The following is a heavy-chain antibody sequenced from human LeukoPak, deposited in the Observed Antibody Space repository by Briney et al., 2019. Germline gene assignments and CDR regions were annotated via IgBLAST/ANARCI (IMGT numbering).Heavy chain of an antibody. J-gene: IGHJ4*02. CDR2: IWYDGSKK. CDR3: AKLGTREPPDY. D-gene: IGHD1-26*01. Sequence: PGGSLRLSCAASGFTFSNYGIHWVRQAPGKGLDWVAFIWYDGSKKYYADSVKGRFTISRDNSKNTLYLQMDSLRAEDTAVYYCAKLGTREPPDYWGQGTLVTVSS. V-gene: IGHV3-30*02. CDR1: GFTFSNYG.